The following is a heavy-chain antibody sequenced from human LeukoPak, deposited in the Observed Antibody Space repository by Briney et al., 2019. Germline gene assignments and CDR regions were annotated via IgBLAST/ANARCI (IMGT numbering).Heavy chain of an antibody. Sequence: PGGSLRLSCAASESTFITYAMNWVRQAPGKGLEWVATISGSGRSTYYADSVKGRFTISRDNSKHTLFLQMASLRAEDTAVYYCVKASSNSWSSFDYWGQGTLVTVSS. D-gene: IGHD2-2*01. J-gene: IGHJ4*02. CDR2: ISGSGRST. CDR3: VKASSNSWSSFDY. V-gene: IGHV3-23*01. CDR1: ESTFITYA.